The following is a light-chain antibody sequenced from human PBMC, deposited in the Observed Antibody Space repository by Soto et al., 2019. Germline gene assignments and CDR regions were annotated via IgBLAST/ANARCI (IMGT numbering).Light chain of an antibody. CDR3: QHYRSSLMYT. V-gene: IGKV3-20*01. CDR2: GAS. CDR1: QSVTSSY. Sequence: EIVLTQSPGTLSLSPGERATLSCRASQSVTSSYLAWYQQKPGQSPRLLIYGASSRATGIPDRFSGSGSGTDFTLTISRLEPEDFAVYYCQHYRSSLMYTFGQGTKLEIK. J-gene: IGKJ2*01.